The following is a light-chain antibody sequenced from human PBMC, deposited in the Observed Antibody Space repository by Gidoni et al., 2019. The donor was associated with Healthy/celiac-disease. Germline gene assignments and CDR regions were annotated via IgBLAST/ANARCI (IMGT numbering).Light chain of an antibody. J-gene: IGKJ4*01. V-gene: IGKV4-1*01. CDR2: WAS. Sequence: DIVMTQSPDSLAVSLGERATINCKSSQSVLYSSNNKNYLAWYQQKPGQPPKLLIYWASTRESGFPDRFIGSGSGTDFTLPISSLQAEDVAVYFCQQYYSTPLTFGGGTKVEIK. CDR3: QQYYSTPLT. CDR1: QSVLYSSNNKNY.